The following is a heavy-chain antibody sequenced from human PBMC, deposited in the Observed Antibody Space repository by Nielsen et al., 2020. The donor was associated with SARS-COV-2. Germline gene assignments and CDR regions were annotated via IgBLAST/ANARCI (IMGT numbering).Heavy chain of an antibody. Sequence: SETLSLTCFVSGASIRSNYWSWVRQSPGKGLEWIGSLRYRGTTNYNPSLKSRVTISVDTSRNQFSLRLNSVTAADTAVYYCAKGAGWYNYWGQGILVTVSS. V-gene: IGHV4-59*01. D-gene: IGHD6-19*01. J-gene: IGHJ4*02. CDR3: AKGAGWYNY. CDR1: GASIRSNY. CDR2: LRYRGTT.